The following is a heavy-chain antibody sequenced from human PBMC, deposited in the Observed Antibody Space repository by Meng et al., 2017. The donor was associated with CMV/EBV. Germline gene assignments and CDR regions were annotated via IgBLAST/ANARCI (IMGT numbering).Heavy chain of an antibody. CDR1: YA. CDR3: AHAPVSRGREPIAARSVGYFDY. Sequence: YAISWVRQANGQGLEWMGGIIHIFGTGNYAQKLQGRVKITTDESTSTAYMELSSLRSEDTAVYYCAHAPVSRGREPIAARSVGYFDYWGQGTLVTVSS. CDR2: IIHIFGTG. V-gene: IGHV1-69*05. J-gene: IGHJ4*02. D-gene: IGHD6-6*01.